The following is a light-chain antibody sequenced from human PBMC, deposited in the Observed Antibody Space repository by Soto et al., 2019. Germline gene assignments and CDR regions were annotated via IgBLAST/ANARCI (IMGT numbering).Light chain of an antibody. CDR1: TGAVTSGHY. CDR2: DIT. J-gene: IGLJ2*01. CDR3: LLSYTDAVV. V-gene: IGLV7-46*01. Sequence: QAVVTQEPSLTVSPGGTVTLTCGSSTGAVTSGHYPFWFQQKPGQAPRTLIYDITNRHSWTPVRFSGSLLGGKAALTLSGAQPEDEADYYCLLSYTDAVVFGGGTQLTVL.